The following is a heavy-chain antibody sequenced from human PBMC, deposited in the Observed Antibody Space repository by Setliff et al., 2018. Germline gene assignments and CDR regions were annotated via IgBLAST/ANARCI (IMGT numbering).Heavy chain of an antibody. CDR3: LRLVRYCTKIACQATSGDEV. D-gene: IGHD2-8*01. CDR2: ISAYNGKT. CDR1: GYTLSNSI. J-gene: IGHJ4*02. V-gene: IGHV1-18*04. Sequence: ASVKVSCKASGYTLSNSILSWVRQAPGQGLEWVGWISAYNGKTYSAQKFQDRVTLTTDTSTNVGYLELRDLRSDDTAVYYCLRLVRYCTKIACQATSGDEVWGLGTLGTVSS.